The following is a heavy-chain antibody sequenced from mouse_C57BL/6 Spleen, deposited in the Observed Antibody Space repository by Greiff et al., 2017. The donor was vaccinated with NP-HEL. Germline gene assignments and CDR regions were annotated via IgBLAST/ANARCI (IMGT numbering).Heavy chain of an antibody. V-gene: IGHV5-4*01. CDR1: GFTFSSYA. J-gene: IGHJ3*01. D-gene: IGHD2-14*01. CDR2: ISDGGSYT. CDR3: ARDIDRGFAY. Sequence: EVQVVESGGGLVKPGGSLKLSCAASGFTFSSYAMSWVRQTPEKRLEWVATISDGGSYTYYPDNVKGRFTISRDNAKNNLYLQMSHLKSEDTAMYYCARDIDRGFAYWGQGTLVTVSA.